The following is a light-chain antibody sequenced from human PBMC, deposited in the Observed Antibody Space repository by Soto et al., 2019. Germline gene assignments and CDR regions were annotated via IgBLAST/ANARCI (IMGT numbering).Light chain of an antibody. J-gene: IGLJ1*01. Sequence: QSALTQPRSVSGSPGQSVTISCTGTNSDVDTFYFVSWYQQYPDKGPKLIIYDVTERPSGVPDRFSGSKSGNTASLTISGLQAEDEADYYCCSYAGSYTYVFGSGTKLTVL. CDR3: CSYAGSYTYV. CDR1: NSDVDTFYF. CDR2: DVT. V-gene: IGLV2-11*01.